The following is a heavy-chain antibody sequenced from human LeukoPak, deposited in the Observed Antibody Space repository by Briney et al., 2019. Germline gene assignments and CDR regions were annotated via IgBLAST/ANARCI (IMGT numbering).Heavy chain of an antibody. CDR2: IRGRGGGT. J-gene: IGHJ3*02. D-gene: IGHD1-26*01. CDR1: GFTSSSYG. V-gene: IGHV3-23*01. Sequence: PGGSLRLSSAASGFTSSSYGMSWGREAPGKRLEWVSAIRGRGGGTFYADSVKGRFTISRDNSKNTLYLQMNSLRAEDTAVYYCARGGSYLSAFDIWGQGTMVTVSS. CDR3: ARGGSYLSAFDI.